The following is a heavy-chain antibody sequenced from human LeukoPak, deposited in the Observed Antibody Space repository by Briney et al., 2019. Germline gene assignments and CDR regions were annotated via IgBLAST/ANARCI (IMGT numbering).Heavy chain of an antibody. V-gene: IGHV4-34*01. CDR2: INHSGST. CDR1: GGSFSGYY. CDR3: ARADGGPSGYDRYFDY. D-gene: IGHD5-12*01. J-gene: IGHJ4*02. Sequence: PSETLSLTCAVYGGSFSGYYWSWIRQPPGKGLKWIGEINHSGSTNYNPSLKSRVTISVDTSKNQFSLKLSSVTAADTAVYYCARADGGPSGYDRYFDYWGQGTLVTVSS.